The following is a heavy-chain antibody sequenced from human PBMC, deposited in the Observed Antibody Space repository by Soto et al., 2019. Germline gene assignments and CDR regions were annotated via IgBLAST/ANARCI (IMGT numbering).Heavy chain of an antibody. D-gene: IGHD3-22*01. CDR3: ARRGHYYDSSGYYYHYFDY. J-gene: IGHJ4*02. CDR2: IYHSGST. Sequence: QVQLQESGPGLVKPSGTLSLTCAVSGGSISSSNWWSWVRQPPGKGLEWIGEIYHSGSTNYNPSLKSPITISVDKSKNQFSLKRSSVTAADTAVYYCARRGHYYDSSGYYYHYFDYWGQGTLVTVSS. CDR1: GGSISSSNW. V-gene: IGHV4-4*02.